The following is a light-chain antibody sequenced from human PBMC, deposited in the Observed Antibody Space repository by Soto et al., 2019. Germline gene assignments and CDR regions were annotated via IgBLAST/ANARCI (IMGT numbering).Light chain of an antibody. Sequence: IVMTQSPATLSVSPGEGATLSCSASQSVSSNLAWYQQKPGQAPRLLIYGASNRATGIPARFSGSGSGTEFTLTISSLQSEDFGVYYCQHYNNWPPWTFGQGTKVDIK. CDR3: QHYNNWPPWT. CDR1: QSVSSN. V-gene: IGKV3-15*01. CDR2: GAS. J-gene: IGKJ1*01.